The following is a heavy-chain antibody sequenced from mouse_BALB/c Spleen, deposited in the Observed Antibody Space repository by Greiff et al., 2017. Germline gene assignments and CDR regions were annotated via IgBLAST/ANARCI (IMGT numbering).Heavy chain of an antibody. CDR2: IDPANGNT. V-gene: IGHV14-3*02. CDR1: GFNIKDTY. CDR3: ARSGYDYDGAWFAY. J-gene: IGHJ3*01. D-gene: IGHD2-4*01. Sequence: VQLKESGAELVKPGASVKLSCTASGFNIKDTYMHWVKQRPEQGLEWIGRIDPANGNTKYDPKFQGKATITADTSSNTAYLQLSSLTSEDTAVYYCARSGYDYDGAWFAYWGQGTLVTVSA.